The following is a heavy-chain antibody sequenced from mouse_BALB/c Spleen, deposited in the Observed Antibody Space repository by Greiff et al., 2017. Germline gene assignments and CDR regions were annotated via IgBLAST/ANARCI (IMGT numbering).Heavy chain of an antibody. J-gene: IGHJ2*01. CDR2: ISYSGST. V-gene: IGHV3-8*02. Sequence: EVHLVESGPSLVKPSQTLSLTCSVTGDSITSGYWNWIRKFPGNKLEYMGYISYSGSTYYNPSLKSRISITRDTSKNQYYLQLNSVTTEDTATYYCARITTVEGYFDYWGQGTTLTVSS. D-gene: IGHD1-1*01. CDR1: GDSITSGY. CDR3: ARITTVEGYFDY.